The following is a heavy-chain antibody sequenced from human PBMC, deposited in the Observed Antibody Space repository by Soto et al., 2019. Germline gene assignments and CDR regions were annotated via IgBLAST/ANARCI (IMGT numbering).Heavy chain of an antibody. CDR3: AKGGSSSSPHYYSGMDV. J-gene: IGHJ6*02. CDR1: GFTFDDYA. Sequence: EVQLVESGGGLVQPGRSLRLSCAASGFTFDDYAMHWVRQAPGKGLEWVSGISWNSGSIGYADSVKGRFTISRDNAKNSLYLQMNSLRAEDTALYYCAKGGSSSSPHYYSGMDVWGQGTTVTVSS. V-gene: IGHV3-9*01. CDR2: ISWNSGSI. D-gene: IGHD6-6*01.